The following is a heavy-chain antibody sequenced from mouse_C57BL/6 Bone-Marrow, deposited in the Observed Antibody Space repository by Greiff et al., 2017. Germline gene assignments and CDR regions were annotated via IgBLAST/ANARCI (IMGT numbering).Heavy chain of an antibody. CDR2: IRLKSDNYAT. V-gene: IGHV6-3*01. CDR1: GFTFSNYW. CDR3: TPLGREFAY. D-gene: IGHD4-1*01. Sequence: EVKLMESGGGLVQPGGSMKLSCVASGFTFSNYWMNWVRQSPEKGLEWVAQIRLKSDNYATHYAESVKGRFTISRDDSKSSVYLQMNNLRAEDTGIYYCTPLGREFAYWGQGTLVTVSA. J-gene: IGHJ3*01.